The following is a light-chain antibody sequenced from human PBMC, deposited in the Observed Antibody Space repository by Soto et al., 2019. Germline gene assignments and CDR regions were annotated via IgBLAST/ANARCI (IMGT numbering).Light chain of an antibody. Sequence: EIVLTQSPGTLSLSPGERATLSCRASQSVSSSFLAWYQQKPGQAPRLLIYGASNRATGFPDRFSGSGSGTDFTLTISRLEPEDFAAYYCQQYGSSPLTFGGGTKVEIK. V-gene: IGKV3-20*01. CDR3: QQYGSSPLT. CDR2: GAS. CDR1: QSVSSSF. J-gene: IGKJ4*01.